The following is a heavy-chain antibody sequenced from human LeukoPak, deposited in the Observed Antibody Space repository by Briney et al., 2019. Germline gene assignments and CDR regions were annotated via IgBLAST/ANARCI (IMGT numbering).Heavy chain of an antibody. Sequence: GGSLRLSCAASGFTFSSYGMHWVRQAPGKGLEWVAVISYDGSNKYYADSVKGRFTISRDNSKNTLYLQMNSLRAEDTAVYHCAKGDSGSYPYYFDYWGQGTLVTVSS. V-gene: IGHV3-30*18. CDR1: GFTFSSYG. D-gene: IGHD1-26*01. CDR2: ISYDGSNK. J-gene: IGHJ4*02. CDR3: AKGDSGSYPYYFDY.